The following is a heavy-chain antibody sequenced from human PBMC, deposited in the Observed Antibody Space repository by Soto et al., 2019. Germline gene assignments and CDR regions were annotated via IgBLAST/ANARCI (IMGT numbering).Heavy chain of an antibody. CDR2: ISYDGSNK. CDR3: AKDGVLRFLEWLLSPLDYGMDV. CDR1: GFTFSSYG. V-gene: IGHV3-30*18. J-gene: IGHJ6*02. Sequence: GGSLRLSCAASGFTFSSYGMHWVRQAPGKGLEWVAVISYDGSNKYYADSVKGRFTISRDNSKNTLYLQMNSLRAEDTAVYYCAKDGVLRFLEWLLSPLDYGMDVWGQGTAVTVSS. D-gene: IGHD3-3*01.